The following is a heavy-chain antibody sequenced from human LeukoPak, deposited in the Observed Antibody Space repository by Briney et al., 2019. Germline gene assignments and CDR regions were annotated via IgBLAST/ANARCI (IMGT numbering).Heavy chain of an antibody. J-gene: IGHJ4*02. CDR3: ARDPAYGALDY. V-gene: IGHV3-7*01. CDR1: GFTFSSYW. Sequence: GGSLRLSCAASGFTFSSYWMSWVRQAPGKGLEWVANIKQDGSEKYYVDSVEGRFTFSRDNARNSLYLQMNSLRAEDTAVYYCARDPAYGALDYWGQGTLVTVSS. D-gene: IGHD4-17*01. CDR2: IKQDGSEK.